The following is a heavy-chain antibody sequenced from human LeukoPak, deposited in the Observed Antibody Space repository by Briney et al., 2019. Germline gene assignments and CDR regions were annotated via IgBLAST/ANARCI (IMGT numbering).Heavy chain of an antibody. V-gene: IGHV1-2*02. Sequence: ASVKVSCKASGNTFTGYYMHWVRQAPGQGLEWMGWINPNSGGTNYAQKFQGRVTMTRDTSISTAYMELSRLRSDDTAVYFCATDTVGYCGADTCYSEAYWGQGTLVTVSS. CDR3: ATDTVGYCGADTCYSEAY. D-gene: IGHD2-15*01. J-gene: IGHJ4*02. CDR2: INPNSGGT. CDR1: GNTFTGYY.